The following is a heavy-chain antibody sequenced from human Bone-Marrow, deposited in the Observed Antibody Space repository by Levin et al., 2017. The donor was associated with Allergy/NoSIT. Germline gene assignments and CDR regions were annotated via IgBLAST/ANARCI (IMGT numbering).Heavy chain of an antibody. V-gene: IGHV1-18*01. CDR2: ISAYNGNT. J-gene: IGHJ4*02. CDR3: AGEGEYRELQYYFDY. CDR1: GYTFTSYG. D-gene: IGHD1-26*01. Sequence: EASVKVSCKASGYTFTSYGISWVRQAPGQGLEWMGWISAYNGNTNYAQKLQGRVTMTTDTSTSTAYMELRSLRSDDTAVYYCAGEGEYRELQYYFDYWGQGTLVTVSS.